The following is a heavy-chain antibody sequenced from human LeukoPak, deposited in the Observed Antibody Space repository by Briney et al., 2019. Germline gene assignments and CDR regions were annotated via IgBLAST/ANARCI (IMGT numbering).Heavy chain of an antibody. Sequence: GGSLRLSCAASGFSFSNHGMSWVRQAPGKGLEWVSAISGSGGSTYYADSVKGRFTISRDNSKNTLYLQMNSLRAEDTAVYYCAKVLHYDFWSGYYPIDYWGQGTLVTVSS. CDR1: GFSFSNHG. D-gene: IGHD3-3*01. CDR3: AKVLHYDFWSGYYPIDY. J-gene: IGHJ4*02. CDR2: ISGSGGST. V-gene: IGHV3-23*01.